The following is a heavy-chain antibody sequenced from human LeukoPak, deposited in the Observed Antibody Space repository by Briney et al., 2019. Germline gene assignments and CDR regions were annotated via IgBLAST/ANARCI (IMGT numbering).Heavy chain of an antibody. CDR2: ISAYNGNT. J-gene: IGHJ4*02. CDR1: GYTFTSYG. Sequence: GASVKVSCKASGYTFTSYGISWVRQAPGQGLEWMGWISAYNGNTNYAQKLQGRVTMTTDTSTSTAYMELRSLRSDDTAAYYCARDLLPQTRGGYLSWGQGTLVTVSS. CDR3: ARDLLPQTRGGYLS. D-gene: IGHD3-22*01. V-gene: IGHV1-18*01.